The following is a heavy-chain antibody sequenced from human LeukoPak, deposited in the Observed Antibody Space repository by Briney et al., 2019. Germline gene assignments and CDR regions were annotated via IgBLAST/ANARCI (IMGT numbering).Heavy chain of an antibody. CDR3: ARGWAAVYYYYYGMDV. CDR1: GGSISSSNW. J-gene: IGHJ6*02. V-gene: IGHV4-4*02. CDR2: IYHSGST. D-gene: IGHD6-13*01. Sequence: PSESLSLTCAVSGGSISSSNWWSWVRQPPGKGLEWIGEIYHSGSTNYNPSLKSRVTISVDKSKNQFSLKLSSVAAADTAVYYCARGWAAVYYYYYGMDVWGQGTTVTVSS.